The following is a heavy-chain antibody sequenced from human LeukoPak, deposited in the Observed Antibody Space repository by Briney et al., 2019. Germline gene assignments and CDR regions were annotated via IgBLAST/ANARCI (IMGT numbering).Heavy chain of an antibody. CDR1: GFTFSRYG. J-gene: IGHJ6*02. D-gene: IGHD2-2*01. CDR3: ARDYCSSISCMDA. CDR2: IWSDGNNK. Sequence: GTSLRLSCAASGFTFSRYGMHWVRQAPGKGLEWVAVIWSDGNNKKHGDSVKGRFTIPRDNSKNTLYLQMNSLRAEDTAMYYCARDYCSSISCMDAWGQGTTVTVSS. V-gene: IGHV3-33*01.